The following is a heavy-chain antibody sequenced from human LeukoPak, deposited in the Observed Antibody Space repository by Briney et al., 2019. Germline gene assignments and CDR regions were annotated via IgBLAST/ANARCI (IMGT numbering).Heavy chain of an antibody. J-gene: IGHJ3*02. CDR2: IKQDGSEK. CDR1: GFTFSSHW. CDR3: AKDIELSI. Sequence: HSGGSLRLSCAASGFTFSSHWMSWVRQAPGKGLEWVANIKQDGSEKYYVDSVKGRFTISRDNSKNTLSLQMNSLRVEDTAIYYCAKDIELSILGLGTMVTVSS. D-gene: IGHD3-16*02. V-gene: IGHV3-7*04.